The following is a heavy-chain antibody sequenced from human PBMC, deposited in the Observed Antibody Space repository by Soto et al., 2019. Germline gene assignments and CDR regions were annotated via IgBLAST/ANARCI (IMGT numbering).Heavy chain of an antibody. CDR2: INSHNGNT. D-gene: IGHD4-4*01. J-gene: IGHJ3*02. CDR3: ARRNNAFHI. Sequence: GASVKVSCKASGYIFTRYGITWVRQAPGQGLEWMGWINSHNGNTNYAQKFEGRVVMTTDTFTSTAYMDLTRLQSDDTAVYYCARRNNAFHIWGQGTMVTVSS. CDR1: GYIFTRYG. V-gene: IGHV1-18*04.